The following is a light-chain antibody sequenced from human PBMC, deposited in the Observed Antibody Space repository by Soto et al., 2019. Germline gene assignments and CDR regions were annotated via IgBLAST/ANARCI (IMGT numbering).Light chain of an antibody. CDR2: GNN. V-gene: IGLV1-40*01. J-gene: IGLJ1*01. Sequence: QSVLTQPPSVSGAPGQRVTISCTGSSSNIGAGRDVHWYQQLPGTAPRLLIYGNNNRPSGVPDRFSASKSGTSASLAITGLQAEDEADFYCQSFDSSLSAYVFGTGTKVTGL. CDR1: SSNIGAGRD. CDR3: QSFDSSLSAYV.